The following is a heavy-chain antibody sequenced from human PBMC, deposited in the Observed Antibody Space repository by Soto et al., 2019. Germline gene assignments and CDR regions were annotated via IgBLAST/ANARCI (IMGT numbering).Heavy chain of an antibody. Sequence: GESLKISCKGSGYSFTSYWISWVRQMPGKGLEWMGRIDPSDSYTNYSPSFQGHVTISADKSISTAYLQWSSLKASDTAMYYCARLRERNYDFWGGMDVWGQGTTVTVSS. V-gene: IGHV5-10-1*01. J-gene: IGHJ6*02. CDR2: IDPSDSYT. CDR1: GYSFTSYW. D-gene: IGHD3-3*01. CDR3: ARLRERNYDFWGGMDV.